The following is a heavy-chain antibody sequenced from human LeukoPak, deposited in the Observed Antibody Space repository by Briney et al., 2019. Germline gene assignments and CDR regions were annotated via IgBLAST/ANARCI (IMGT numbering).Heavy chain of an antibody. Sequence: GGSLRLSCAASGFTFSDYYMSWIRQAPGKGLEWVSCISSSGSTIYYADSVKGRFTISRDNAKNSLYLQMNSLRAEDTAVYYCARGGGDCTNGVCYTKRQPRGSYWFDPWGQGTLVTVSS. CDR3: ARGGGDCTNGVCYTKRQPRGSYWFDP. V-gene: IGHV3-11*04. CDR1: GFTFSDYY. CDR2: ISSSGSTI. J-gene: IGHJ5*02. D-gene: IGHD2-8*01.